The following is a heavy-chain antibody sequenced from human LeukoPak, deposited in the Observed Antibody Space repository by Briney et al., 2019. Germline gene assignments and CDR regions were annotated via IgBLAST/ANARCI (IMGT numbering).Heavy chain of an antibody. CDR1: GFTFSDYY. CDR3: ASRFGYSYAKGVDY. D-gene: IGHD5-18*01. CDR2: ISSSGSTI. J-gene: IGHJ4*02. V-gene: IGHV3-11*04. Sequence: GGTLRLSCAASGFTFSDYYMSWIRQAPGKGLEWVSYISSSGSTIYYADSVKGRFTISRDNAKNSLYLQMNSLRAEDTAVYYCASRFGYSYAKGVDYWGQGTLVTVSS.